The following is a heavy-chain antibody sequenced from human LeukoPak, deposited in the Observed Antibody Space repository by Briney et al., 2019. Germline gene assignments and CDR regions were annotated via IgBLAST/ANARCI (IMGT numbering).Heavy chain of an antibody. J-gene: IGHJ4*02. V-gene: IGHV3-49*04. CDR3: TSGLYYDSWSDLFDY. CDR1: GFTFGDYA. Sequence: GGSLRLSCTASGFTFGDYAMSWVRQAPGKGPEWVGFIRRKANGGTTEYAASVKGRFIISRDDSKSIAYLQMNSLKTEDTAVYYCTSGLYYDSWSDLFDYWGQGTLVTVSS. D-gene: IGHD3-3*01. CDR2: IRRKANGGTT.